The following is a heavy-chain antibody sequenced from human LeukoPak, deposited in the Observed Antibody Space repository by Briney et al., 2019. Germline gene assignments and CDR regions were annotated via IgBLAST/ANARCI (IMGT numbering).Heavy chain of an antibody. CDR2: ISWNSGSI. V-gene: IGHV3-9*01. CDR3: AKGVLVGATPYYYYGMDV. Sequence: GRSLRLSCAASGFTFDDYAMHWVRHAPGKGMGWVSGISWNSGSIGYADSVKGRFTISRDNAKNSLYLQMNSLRAEDTALYYCAKGVLVGATPYYYYGMDVWGQGTTVTVSS. D-gene: IGHD1-26*01. J-gene: IGHJ6*02. CDR1: GFTFDDYA.